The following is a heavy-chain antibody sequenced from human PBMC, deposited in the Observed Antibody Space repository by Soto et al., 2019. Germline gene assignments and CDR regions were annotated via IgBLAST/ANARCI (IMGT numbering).Heavy chain of an antibody. CDR1: GYTFTSYG. D-gene: IGHD6-19*01. Sequence: ASVKVSWKASGYTFTSYGISWVRQAPGQGLEWVGWISAYNGNTNYAQKLQGRVTMTTDTSTSTAYMELRSLRSDDTAVYYCARDLYSGGWYNWLDPWGQGTLVTVSS. J-gene: IGHJ5*02. V-gene: IGHV1-18*04. CDR2: ISAYNGNT. CDR3: ARDLYSGGWYNWLDP.